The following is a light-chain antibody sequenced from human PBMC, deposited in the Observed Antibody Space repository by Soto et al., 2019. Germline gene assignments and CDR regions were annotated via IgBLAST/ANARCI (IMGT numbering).Light chain of an antibody. CDR3: QTWGTGNVV. CDR1: SGHRSYA. V-gene: IGLV4-69*01. Sequence: QSVLPQSPSASASLGASVQLTCTLSSGHRSYAIAWHQLQPEKGPRYLMKLNSDGSHSKGDGIPDRFSGSSSGAERYLTVDSVQSEDEAGYYCQTWGTGNVVVGGGTELAVL. J-gene: IGLJ2*01. CDR2: LNSDGSH.